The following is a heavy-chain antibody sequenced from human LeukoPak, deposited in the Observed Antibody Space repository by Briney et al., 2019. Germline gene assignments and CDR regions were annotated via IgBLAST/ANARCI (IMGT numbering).Heavy chain of an antibody. CDR3: ARAQTD. J-gene: IGHJ4*02. CDR1: GFTFSSHS. CDR2: ISSSSSTI. V-gene: IGHV3-48*01. Sequence: PTGGSVRLSWAASGFTFSSHSMNWVRQAPGKGREGVSYISSSSSTIYYADSAKGRFTISRDNYKNSLYLQMNSLRVDDTAVYYCARAQTDWGQGTLVTVSS. D-gene: IGHD2-21*02.